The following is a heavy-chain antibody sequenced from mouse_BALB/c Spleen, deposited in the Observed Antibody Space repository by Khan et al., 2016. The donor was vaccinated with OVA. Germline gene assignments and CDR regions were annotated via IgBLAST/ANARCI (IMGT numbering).Heavy chain of an antibody. CDR2: ISYSGST. CDR3: ARTASIKY. J-gene: IGHJ2*01. V-gene: IGHV3-2*02. CDR1: GYSITSGYG. Sequence: EVQLQESGPGLVKPSQSLSLTCTVTGYSITSGYGWNWIRQFPGNKLEWMGYISYSGSTNYNPSLKSRITITRDTSNNQVFLQLNSVTTEDTATYYWARTASIKYWGQGTTHTVSS. D-gene: IGHD1-2*01.